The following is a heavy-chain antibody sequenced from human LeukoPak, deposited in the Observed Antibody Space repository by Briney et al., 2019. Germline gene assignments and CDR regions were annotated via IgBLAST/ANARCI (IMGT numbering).Heavy chain of an antibody. Sequence: SETLSLTCAVYGGSFSGYYWSWIRQPPGKGLEWIGEINHSGSTNYNPSLKSRVTISVDTSKNQFSLKLSSVTAADTAVYYCARVDSSGYYYEPAVFDYWGQGTLVTVSS. CDR2: INHSGST. V-gene: IGHV4-34*01. CDR3: ARVDSSGYYYEPAVFDY. J-gene: IGHJ4*02. CDR1: GGSFSGYY. D-gene: IGHD3-22*01.